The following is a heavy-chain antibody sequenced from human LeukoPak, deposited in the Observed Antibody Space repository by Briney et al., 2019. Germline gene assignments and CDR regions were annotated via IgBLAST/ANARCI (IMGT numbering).Heavy chain of an antibody. CDR3: ARGDYSKKSNDY. Sequence: GASMKVSCKASGYTFTSYDINWVRQATGQGLEWMGWMNPNSGNTGYAQKFQGRVTMTRNTSISTAYMELSSLRSEDTAVYYCARGDYSKKSNDYWGQGTLVTVSS. D-gene: IGHD4-11*01. CDR2: MNPNSGNT. V-gene: IGHV1-8*01. CDR1: GYTFTSYD. J-gene: IGHJ4*02.